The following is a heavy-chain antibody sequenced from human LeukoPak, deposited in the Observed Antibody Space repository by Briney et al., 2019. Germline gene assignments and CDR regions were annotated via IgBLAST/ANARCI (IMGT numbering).Heavy chain of an antibody. J-gene: IGHJ4*02. CDR3: ARSPLSSSGWYRADY. D-gene: IGHD6-19*01. CDR1: GGSIRTYY. CDR2: IDGSGST. Sequence: SETLSLTCTVSGGSIRTYYWNWIRHPAGKGLEWIGRIDGSGSTTFSPSLRSRVTMSVDSSKSQISLNLNSVTAADTAMYYCARSPLSSSGWYRADYWGQGTLVTVSS. V-gene: IGHV4-4*07.